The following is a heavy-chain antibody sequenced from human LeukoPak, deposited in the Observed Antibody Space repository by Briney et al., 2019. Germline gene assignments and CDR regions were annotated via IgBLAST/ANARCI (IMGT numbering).Heavy chain of an antibody. V-gene: IGHV3-33*01. CDR1: GFAFSSYG. J-gene: IGHJ5*02. CDR3: ARGTDTAMVTGGYNWFDP. Sequence: GGSLRLSCAASGFAFSSYGIHWVRQAPGKGLDWVAAIWYDGSSKYYADSVKGRFNISRDNSKNTLYLQMSSLRAEDTAVYYCARGTDTAMVTGGYNWFDPWGQGTLVTVSS. D-gene: IGHD5-18*01. CDR2: IWYDGSSK.